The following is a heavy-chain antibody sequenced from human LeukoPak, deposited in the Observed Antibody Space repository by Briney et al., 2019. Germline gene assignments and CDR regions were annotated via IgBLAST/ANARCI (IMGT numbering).Heavy chain of an antibody. J-gene: IGHJ4*02. CDR1: DDSISNNRYF. CDR2: INYSGRT. CDR3: ARDIDDVGALLDF. V-gene: IGHV4-39*07. D-gene: IGHD1-26*01. Sequence: SSEILSLTCTISDDSISNNRYFWAWIRQPPGKGLEWIGSINYSGRTYYNRSLKSRLTMSVETAKRQFSLKLISVTAADTALYYCARDIDDVGALLDFWGQGTLVTVSS.